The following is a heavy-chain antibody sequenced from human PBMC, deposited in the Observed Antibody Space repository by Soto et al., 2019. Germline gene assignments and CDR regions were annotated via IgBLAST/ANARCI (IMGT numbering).Heavy chain of an antibody. CDR3: ARARSITIFGVVGFAMDV. J-gene: IGHJ6*02. Sequence: PGETLKISCKGSGYTFTDYWINWVRQMPGKGLEWMGRIDPSDSYTKYSPSFQGHVTISADKSISTAYLEWSSLEASDTAMYYCARARSITIFGVVGFAMDVWSQGSTVTVSS. V-gene: IGHV5-10-1*01. CDR2: IDPSDSYT. D-gene: IGHD3-3*01. CDR1: GYTFTDYW.